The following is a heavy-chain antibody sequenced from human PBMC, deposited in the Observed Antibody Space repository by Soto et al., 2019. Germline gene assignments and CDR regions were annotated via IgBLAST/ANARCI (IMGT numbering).Heavy chain of an antibody. V-gene: IGHV4-38-2*02. Sequence: SETLSLTCTVSASSISSAYFWGWIRQPPGKGLEWIATIFHTGGTYYNPSLKSRVTISVDTSNNQFSLRLNSVTAADTALYFCARTWLAGGTPADAFDIWGQGTMVTVSS. J-gene: IGHJ3*02. CDR3: ARTWLAGGTPADAFDI. CDR1: ASSISSAYF. CDR2: IFHTGGT. D-gene: IGHD2-15*01.